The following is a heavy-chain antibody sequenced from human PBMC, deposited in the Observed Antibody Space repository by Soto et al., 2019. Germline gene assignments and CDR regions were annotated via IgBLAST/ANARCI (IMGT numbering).Heavy chain of an antibody. CDR1: GFTCSDHC. D-gene: IGHD6-19*01. CDR2: TRNKDNSYTT. V-gene: IGHV3-72*01. J-gene: IGHJ6*02. CDR3: SREHRSGSNYYGMDV. Sequence: GGSLRLSCAASGFTCSDHCIDWVRQAPQKGLEWVGRTRNKDNSYTTEYAASVKGRFTISRDESKNSVSLQMNSLKTEDTAVYYCSREHRSGSNYYGMDVWGQGTTVTVSS.